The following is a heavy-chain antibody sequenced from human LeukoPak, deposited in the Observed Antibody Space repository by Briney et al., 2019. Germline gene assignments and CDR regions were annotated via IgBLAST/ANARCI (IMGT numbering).Heavy chain of an antibody. CDR2: ISYDGSDK. Sequence: PGRSPRLSCAASGFTLSSYGMHWVRQAPGKGLEWVAIISYDGSDKDYADSVKGRFTISRDNSKNTLYLQMNSLRVEDTAVYYCAKKGKKYYHDSSGYLDYWGQGTLVTVSS. CDR3: AKKGKKYYHDSSGYLDY. CDR1: GFTLSSYG. J-gene: IGHJ4*02. D-gene: IGHD3-22*01. V-gene: IGHV3-30*18.